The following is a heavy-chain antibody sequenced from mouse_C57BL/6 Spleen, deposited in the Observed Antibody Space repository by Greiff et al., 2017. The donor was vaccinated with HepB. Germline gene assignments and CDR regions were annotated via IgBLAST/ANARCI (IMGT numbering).Heavy chain of an antibody. CDR1: GYSFTGYF. V-gene: IGHV1-20*01. CDR2: INPYNGDT. Sequence: VQLQQSGPELVKPGASVKISCKASGYSFTGYFMNWVMQSHGKSLEWIGRINPYNGDTFYNQKFKGKATLTVDKSSSTAHMELRRLTSEDSAVYYCARQGYDSSYCYFDVWGTGTTVTVSS. D-gene: IGHD1-1*01. CDR3: ARQGYDSSYCYFDV. J-gene: IGHJ1*03.